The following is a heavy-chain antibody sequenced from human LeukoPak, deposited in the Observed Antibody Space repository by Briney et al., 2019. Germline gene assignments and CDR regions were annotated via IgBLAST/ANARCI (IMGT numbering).Heavy chain of an antibody. CDR1: GFTFSGSA. J-gene: IGHJ6*03. CDR3: TRHSYYYYYMDV. Sequence: GGALRLSCAASGFTFSGSAMHWVRQASGKGVEWVGRIRSKANSYATAYAASVKGRFTISRDDSKNTAYLQMNSLKTEDTAVYYCTRHSYYYYYMDVWGKGTTVTVSS. V-gene: IGHV3-73*01. CDR2: IRSKANSYAT.